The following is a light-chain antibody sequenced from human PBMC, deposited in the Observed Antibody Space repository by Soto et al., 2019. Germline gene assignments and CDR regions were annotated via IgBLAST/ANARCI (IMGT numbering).Light chain of an antibody. V-gene: IGKV1-9*01. CDR1: QGISSY. CDR2: AAS. CDR3: QQLNSYPLT. Sequence: DIQLTQSPSFLSASVGDRVTITCRASQGISSYLAWYQQKPGKAPKLLIYAASTLQSGVPSRFSGSGSGKEFPLTISSLQPEDFATYYCQQLNSYPLTFGGGTKVEIK. J-gene: IGKJ4*01.